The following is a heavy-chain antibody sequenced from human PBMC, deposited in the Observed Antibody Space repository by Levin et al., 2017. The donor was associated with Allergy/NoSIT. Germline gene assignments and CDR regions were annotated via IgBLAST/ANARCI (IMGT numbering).Heavy chain of an antibody. CDR2: IYPGDSDT. CDR1: GYSFTSYW. V-gene: IGHV5-51*01. CDR3: ARFQKQRQLTEGMDV. J-gene: IGHJ6*02. Sequence: KVSCKGSGYSFTSYWIGWVRQMPGKGLEWMGIIYPGDSDTRYRPSCQGQVTIPADKSISTAYLQWASLKAADTAMYYCARFQKQRQLTEGMDVWGQGTTVTVSS. D-gene: IGHD6-25*01.